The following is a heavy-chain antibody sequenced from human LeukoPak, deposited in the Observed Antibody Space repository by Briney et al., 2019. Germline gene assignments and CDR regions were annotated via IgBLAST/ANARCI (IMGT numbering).Heavy chain of an antibody. CDR3: ASFPYYDFWSGQNWFDP. J-gene: IGHJ5*02. Sequence: PSETLSLTCTVSGGSISSGDYYWSWIRQPPGKGLEWIGYIYYSGSTYYNPSLKSRVTISVDTSKNQFSLKLSPLTAADTAVYYCASFPYYDFWSGQNWFDPWGQGTLVTVSS. CDR1: GGSISSGDYY. CDR2: IYYSGST. V-gene: IGHV4-30-4*08. D-gene: IGHD3-3*01.